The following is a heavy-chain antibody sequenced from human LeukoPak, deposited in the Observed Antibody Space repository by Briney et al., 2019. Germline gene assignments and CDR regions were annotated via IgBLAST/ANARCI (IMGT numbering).Heavy chain of an antibody. J-gene: IGHJ4*02. CDR1: KFSFNSYA. CDR2: ISGNAGST. CDR3: AKDLAPYSSGSPFDY. D-gene: IGHD2-15*01. V-gene: IGHV3-23*01. Sequence: GGSLRLSCAASKFSFNSYAMSWVRQAPGKRLEWISTISGNAGSTYYADSVKGRFTISRDNSKNTLDLQMNSLRAEDTAIYYCAKDLAPYSSGSPFDYWGPGTLVTVS.